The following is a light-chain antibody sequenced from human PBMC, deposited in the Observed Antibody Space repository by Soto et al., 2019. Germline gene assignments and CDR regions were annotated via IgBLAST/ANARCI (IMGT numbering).Light chain of an antibody. Sequence: DIQLTQSPSTLSASVGDRVTINCRASQSISVWLAWYQQKAGKAPNLLIYKASRLESGAPSRFSGSGSETEFTLTISGLQPGDSATYYCQQYNSYSPTFGQGTKVDIK. CDR3: QQYNSYSPT. CDR1: QSISVW. CDR2: KAS. V-gene: IGKV1-5*03. J-gene: IGKJ1*01.